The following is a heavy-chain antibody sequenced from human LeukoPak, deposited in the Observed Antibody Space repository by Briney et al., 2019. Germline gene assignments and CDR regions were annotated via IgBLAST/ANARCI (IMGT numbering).Heavy chain of an antibody. CDR3: AKAKYVADADY. CDR2: ISGSGGST. J-gene: IGHJ4*02. Sequence: GGSLRLSCEASGFTFSTYGMSWVRQAPGKGLEWVSAISGSGGSTYYADSVKGRVTISRDNSKNTLYLQMNSLRAEDTAVYYCAKAKYVADADYWGQGTLVTVSS. D-gene: IGHD2-8*01. V-gene: IGHV3-23*01. CDR1: GFTFSTYG.